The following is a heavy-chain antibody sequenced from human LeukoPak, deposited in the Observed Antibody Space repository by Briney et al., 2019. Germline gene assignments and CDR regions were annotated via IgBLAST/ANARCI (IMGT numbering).Heavy chain of an antibody. Sequence: PGESLKISCQASGYDFTNYWIGWVRQMPGKGLEWMGIIYPSDSDIRYSPSFQGQVTFSADKSISTAYLQWGSLTASDTAMYYCASTNTSVSNAFDLWGQGTMVTVSS. CDR2: IYPSDSDI. CDR1: GYDFTNYW. CDR3: ASTNTSVSNAFDL. J-gene: IGHJ3*01. D-gene: IGHD4-17*01. V-gene: IGHV5-51*01.